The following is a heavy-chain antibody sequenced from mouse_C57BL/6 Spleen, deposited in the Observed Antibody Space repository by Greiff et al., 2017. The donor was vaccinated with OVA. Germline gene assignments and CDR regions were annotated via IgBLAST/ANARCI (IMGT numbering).Heavy chain of an antibody. D-gene: IGHD2-5*01. V-gene: IGHV1-81*01. CDR3: ARVDSNWFAY. CDR1: GYTFTSYG. J-gene: IGHJ3*01. Sequence: QVQLQQSGAELARPGASVKLSCKASGYTFTSYGISWVKQRTGQGLEWIGEIYPRSGNTYYNEKFKGKATLTADKSSSTAYMELRSLTSEDSAGYFCARVDSNWFAYWGQGTLVTVSA. CDR2: IYPRSGNT.